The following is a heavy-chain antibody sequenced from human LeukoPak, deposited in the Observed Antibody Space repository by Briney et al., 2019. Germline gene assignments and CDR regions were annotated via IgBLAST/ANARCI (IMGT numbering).Heavy chain of an antibody. CDR2: IYHSGST. D-gene: IGHD3-3*02. Sequence: SETLSLTCTVSGYSISSGNYWGWIRQPPGKGLEWIGSIYHSGSTYYNPSLKSRVAISVDTSKNQFSLNLSSVTAADTAVYYCARRSIRYEAGDAFDIWGQGTMVTVSS. CDR3: ARRSIRYEAGDAFDI. CDR1: GYSISSGNY. J-gene: IGHJ3*02. V-gene: IGHV4-38-2*02.